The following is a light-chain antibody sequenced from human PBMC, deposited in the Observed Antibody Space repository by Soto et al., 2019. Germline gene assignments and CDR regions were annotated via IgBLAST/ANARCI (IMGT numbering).Light chain of an antibody. J-gene: IGKJ1*01. CDR3: QQYDNSPWT. CDR2: GAS. V-gene: IGKV3-20*01. CDR1: QSVSSSY. Sequence: EIVLTQSPGTLSLSPGERATLSCRASQSVSSSYLAWYQQKPGQAPRLLIYGASSRATGIPDRFRGSGSGTDFTLTISRLEPEDFAVYSCQQYDNSPWTFGQGTKXXIK.